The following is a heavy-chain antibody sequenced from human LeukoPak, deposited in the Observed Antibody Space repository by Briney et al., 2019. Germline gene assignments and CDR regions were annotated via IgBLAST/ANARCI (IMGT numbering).Heavy chain of an antibody. V-gene: IGHV3-30-3*01. CDR3: ASSETGTTGGYYGMDV. J-gene: IGHJ6*02. Sequence: PGRSLRLSCAASGVTFSSYAMHWVRQAPGKGLEWVAVISYDGSNKYYADSVKGRFTISRDNSKNTLYLQMNSLRAEDTAVYYCASSETGTTGGYYGMDVWGQGTTVTVSS. D-gene: IGHD1-7*01. CDR2: ISYDGSNK. CDR1: GVTFSSYA.